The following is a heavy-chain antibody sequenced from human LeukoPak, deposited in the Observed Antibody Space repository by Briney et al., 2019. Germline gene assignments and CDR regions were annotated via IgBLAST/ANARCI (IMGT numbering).Heavy chain of an antibody. CDR2: INHSGST. J-gene: IGHJ3*02. CDR1: GFTFRSYA. D-gene: IGHD3-10*01. CDR3: ARGAGGRFRPYYYGSGSPKGDAFDI. V-gene: IGHV4-34*01. Sequence: GSLRLSCAASGFTFRSYAMSWVRQPPGKGLEWIGEINHSGSTNYNPSLKSRVTISVDTSKNQFSLKLSSVTAADTAVYYCARGAGGRFRPYYYGSGSPKGDAFDIWGQGTMVTVSS.